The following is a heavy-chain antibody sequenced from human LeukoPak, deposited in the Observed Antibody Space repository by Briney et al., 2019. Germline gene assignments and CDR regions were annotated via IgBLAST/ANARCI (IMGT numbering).Heavy chain of an antibody. D-gene: IGHD4-23*01. CDR2: ISAGNGNT. CDR3: AADSRWAFDI. V-gene: IGHV1-3*01. J-gene: IGHJ3*02. Sequence: GASVKVSCKASGYTFTSYAIHWVRQAPGQRLEWMGWISAGNGNTKYSQNFQGRVTFISNTSATTAFMELSSLRSEDTAVYYCAADSRWAFDIWGQGTMVTVSS. CDR1: GYTFTSYA.